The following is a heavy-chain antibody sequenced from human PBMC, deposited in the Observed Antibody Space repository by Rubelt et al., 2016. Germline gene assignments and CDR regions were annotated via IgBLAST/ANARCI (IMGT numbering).Heavy chain of an antibody. CDR3: PTPAHRGWYLDY. Sequence: EVQLLESGGGLVQPGGSLRLSCETSGFTFTTFALIWVRHSPGKGLEWVSGITGSGGDTYYADSVKGRFIIFRDNCKNTVYLQMNNLRAEDTAIYYCPTPAHRGWYLDYWGQGILVTVSS. J-gene: IGHJ4*02. CDR2: ITGSGGDT. V-gene: IGHV3-23*01. D-gene: IGHD3-10*01. CDR1: GFTFTTFA.